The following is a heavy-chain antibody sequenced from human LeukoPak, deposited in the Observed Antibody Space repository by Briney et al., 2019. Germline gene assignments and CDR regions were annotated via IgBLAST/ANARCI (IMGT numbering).Heavy chain of an antibody. CDR1: GYTITDYY. D-gene: IGHD6-13*01. V-gene: IGHV1-2*02. CDR3: VRDAIAAAGTGG. J-gene: IGHJ4*02. CDR2: INPKSGGT. Sequence: ASVKVSCKASGYTITDYYMHWVRQAPGQGLEWMGWINPKSGGTNYAQNFQGRVTMTRDTSISTAYMELSGLRSDDRAVYYCVRDAIAAAGTGGWGQGTLVTVSS.